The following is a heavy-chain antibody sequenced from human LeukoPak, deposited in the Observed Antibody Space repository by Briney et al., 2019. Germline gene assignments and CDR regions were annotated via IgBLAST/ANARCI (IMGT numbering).Heavy chain of an antibody. Sequence: SETLSLTCAVSGGSISSGDYSWNWIRQPPGKGLEWIGYIYHTGNTFYNPSLKSRVTISVDRSKNHFSLRLTSVTAADTAVYSCARGFFARENQGSWFDPWGQGTLVTVSP. V-gene: IGHV4-30-2*01. CDR2: IYHTGNT. D-gene: IGHD3-10*01. CDR1: GGSISSGDYS. J-gene: IGHJ5*02. CDR3: ARGFFARENQGSWFDP.